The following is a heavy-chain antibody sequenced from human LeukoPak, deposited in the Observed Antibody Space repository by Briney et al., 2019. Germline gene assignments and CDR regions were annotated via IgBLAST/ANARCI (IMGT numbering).Heavy chain of an antibody. CDR1: GFTFSSYG. V-gene: IGHV3-33*01. CDR3: ARDDLERVGATPLDY. J-gene: IGHJ4*02. Sequence: GGSLRLSCAASGFTFSSYGMHGVRQAPGKGLEWVAVIWYDGSNKYYADSVKGRFTISRDNSKNTLYLQMNSLRAEDTAVYYCARDDLERVGATPLDYWGQGTLVTVSS. CDR2: IWYDGSNK. D-gene: IGHD1-26*01.